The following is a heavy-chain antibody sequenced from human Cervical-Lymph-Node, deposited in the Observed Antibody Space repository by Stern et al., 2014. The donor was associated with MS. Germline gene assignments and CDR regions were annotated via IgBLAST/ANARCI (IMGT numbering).Heavy chain of an antibody. CDR2: IWYDGGNK. CDR1: GFTFRSYG. Sequence: VQLVESGGGVVQPGRSLRLSCAASGFTFRSYGMHWVRQAPGKGLEWVAVIWYDGGNKDYAGSVKGRFTISRDNSKNTLYLQMNSLRAEDTAVYYCARDNRWEARSSQGGYFDYWGQGTLVTVSS. CDR3: ARDNRWEARSSQGGYFDY. J-gene: IGHJ4*02. V-gene: IGHV3-33*01. D-gene: IGHD1-26*01.